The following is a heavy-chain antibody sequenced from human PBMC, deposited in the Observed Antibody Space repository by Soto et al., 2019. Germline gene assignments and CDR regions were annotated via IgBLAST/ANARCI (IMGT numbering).Heavy chain of an antibody. Sequence: ASVKVSCKASGYTFTSCGISCVRQAPGQGLEWMGWISAYNGNTNYAQKLQGRVTMTTDTSTSTAYMELRSLRSDDTAVYYCARVHVALAVAKYYFDYWGQGTLVTVSS. CDR3: ARVHVALAVAKYYFDY. D-gene: IGHD6-19*01. CDR1: GYTFTSCG. V-gene: IGHV1-18*04. J-gene: IGHJ4*02. CDR2: ISAYNGNT.